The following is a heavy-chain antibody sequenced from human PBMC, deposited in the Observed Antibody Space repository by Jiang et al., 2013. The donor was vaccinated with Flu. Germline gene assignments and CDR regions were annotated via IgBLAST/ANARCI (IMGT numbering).Heavy chain of an antibody. CDR3: ARSPLIRSSDYYYYGMDV. CDR1: GGTFSSYA. Sequence: GAEVKKPGSSVKVSCKASGGTFSSYAISWVRQAPGQGLEWMGGIIPILGIANYAQKFQGRVTITADKSTSTAYMELSSLRSEDTAVYYCARSPLIRSSDYYYYGMDVWGQGTTVTVSS. V-gene: IGHV1-69*04. CDR2: IIPILGIA. D-gene: IGHD3-22*01. J-gene: IGHJ6*02.